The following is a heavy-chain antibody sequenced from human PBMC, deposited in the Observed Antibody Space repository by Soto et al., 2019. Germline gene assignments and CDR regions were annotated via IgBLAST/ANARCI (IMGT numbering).Heavy chain of an antibody. CDR3: AVTPTPGRPYYYGMDV. V-gene: IGHV4-30-2*01. CDR2: IYHSGST. D-gene: IGHD2-21*02. Sequence: PSETLSLTCAVSGGSISSGGYSWSWIRQPPGKGLEWIGYIYHSGSTYYNPSLKSRVTISVDRSKNQFSLKLSSVTAADTAVYYCAVTPTPGRPYYYGMDVWGQGTTVTVSS. J-gene: IGHJ6*02. CDR1: GGSISSGGYS.